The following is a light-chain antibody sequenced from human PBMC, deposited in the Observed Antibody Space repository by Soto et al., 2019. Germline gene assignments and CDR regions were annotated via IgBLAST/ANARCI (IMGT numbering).Light chain of an antibody. CDR2: EVT. Sequence: QSALTQPPSASGSPGQSVTISCTGTSSDVGGYDYVYWYQQYPGKAPKLIIYEVTKRPSRVPERFSGSKSGNTASLTVSGRQAEDEAVYYCTSYASSNKIFGGGTQLTVL. CDR1: SSDVGGYDY. J-gene: IGLJ2*01. V-gene: IGLV2-8*01. CDR3: TSYASSNKI.